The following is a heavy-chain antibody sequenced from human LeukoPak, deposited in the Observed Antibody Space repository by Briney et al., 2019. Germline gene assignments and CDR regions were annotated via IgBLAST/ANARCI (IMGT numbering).Heavy chain of an antibody. CDR3: ARDVVRRSYGDY. D-gene: IGHD5-18*01. Sequence: SVKVSCKASGGTFSSYAISWVRQAPGQGLEWMGRIIPILGIANYAQKFQGRVTITADKSTSTAYMELSSLRSEGTAVYYCARDVVRRSYGDYWGQGTLVTVSS. CDR2: IIPILGIA. CDR1: GGTFSSYA. V-gene: IGHV1-69*04. J-gene: IGHJ4*02.